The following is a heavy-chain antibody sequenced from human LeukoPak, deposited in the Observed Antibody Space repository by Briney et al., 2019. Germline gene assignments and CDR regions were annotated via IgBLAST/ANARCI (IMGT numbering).Heavy chain of an antibody. CDR3: ATDYYSGYDYDY. J-gene: IGHJ4*02. CDR2: INPNSGGT. V-gene: IGHV1-2*02. D-gene: IGHD5-12*01. Sequence: ASVKVSCKASGYAFTGYYMHWVRQAPGQGLEWMGWINPNSGGTNYAQKFQGRVTMTEDTSTDTAYMELSSLRSEDTAVYYCATDYYSGYDYDYWGQGTLVTVSS. CDR1: GYAFTGYY.